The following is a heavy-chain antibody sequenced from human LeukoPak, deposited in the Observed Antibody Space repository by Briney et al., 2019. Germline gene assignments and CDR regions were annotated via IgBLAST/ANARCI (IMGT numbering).Heavy chain of an antibody. CDR3: AREGYCSGGSCYSEIDY. V-gene: IGHV4-38-2*02. J-gene: IGHJ4*02. CDR1: GYSISSGYY. Sequence: PSETLSLTCAVSGYSISSGYYWGRIRQPPGKGLEWIGSIYHSGSTYYNPSLKSRVTISVDTSKNQFSLKLSSVTAADTAVYYCAREGYCSGGSCYSEIDYWGQGTLVTVSS. CDR2: IYHSGST. D-gene: IGHD2-15*01.